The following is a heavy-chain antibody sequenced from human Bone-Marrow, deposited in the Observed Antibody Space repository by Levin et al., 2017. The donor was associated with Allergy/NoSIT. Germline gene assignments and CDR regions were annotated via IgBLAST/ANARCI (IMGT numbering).Heavy chain of an antibody. D-gene: IGHD3-10*01. CDR3: ARTMVRGVIVYYYYYYMDG. Sequence: PGGSLRLSCAASGFTFSSYWMSWVRQAPGKGLEWVANIKQDGSEKYYVDSVKGRSTISRDNAKNSLYLQMNSLRAEDTAVYYCARTMVRGVIVYYYYYYMDGWGKGTTVTVSS. CDR1: GFTFSSYW. CDR2: IKQDGSEK. V-gene: IGHV3-7*04. J-gene: IGHJ6*03.